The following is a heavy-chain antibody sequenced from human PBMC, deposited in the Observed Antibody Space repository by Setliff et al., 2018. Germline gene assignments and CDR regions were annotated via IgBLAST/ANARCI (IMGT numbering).Heavy chain of an antibody. Sequence: GASVKVSCKASGGTFDNFAITWVRQAPGQGLEWMGRIFPKFGTANYAQKFQDGVAITADESTSTGYMEINGLTSEDTAVYYCARDWRHSGMSWANYFDPWGQGTVVTVSS. D-gene: IGHD3-10*01. V-gene: IGHV1-69*13. CDR2: IFPKFGTA. CDR1: GGTFDNFA. CDR3: ARDWRHSGMSWANYFDP. J-gene: IGHJ5*02.